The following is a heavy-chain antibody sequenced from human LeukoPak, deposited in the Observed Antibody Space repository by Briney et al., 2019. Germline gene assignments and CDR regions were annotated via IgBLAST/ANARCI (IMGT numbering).Heavy chain of an antibody. CDR3: VRVRGYSNFDY. CDR1: GFTFSNYW. Sequence: GGSLRLSCAASGFTFSNYWMSWVRQAPGKGLEGVANMKEDGGEINYVDSVTGRFTISRDNARGSLYLQMNSLRAEDTAVYYCVRVRGYSNFDYWGQGSLVTVSS. J-gene: IGHJ4*02. V-gene: IGHV3-7*01. D-gene: IGHD4-11*01. CDR2: MKEDGGEI.